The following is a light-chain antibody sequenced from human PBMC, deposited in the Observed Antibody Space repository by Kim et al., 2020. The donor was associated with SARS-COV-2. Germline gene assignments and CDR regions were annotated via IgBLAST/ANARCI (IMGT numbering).Light chain of an antibody. CDR3: QQYGSSLYS. J-gene: IGKJ2*03. CDR1: QSVSSSY. CDR2: GAS. V-gene: IGKV3-20*01. Sequence: LSPGERATLSCRASQSVSSSYLAWYQQKPGQALRLLIYGASSRATGIPDRFSGSGSGTDFTLTISRLEPEDFAVYYCQQYGSSLYSFGQGTKLEI.